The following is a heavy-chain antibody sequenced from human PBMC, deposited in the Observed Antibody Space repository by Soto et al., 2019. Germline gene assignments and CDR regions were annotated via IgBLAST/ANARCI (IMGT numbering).Heavy chain of an antibody. CDR1: GGSSSSNY. Sequence: ETLSLTCTVSGGSSSSNYWTWIRQPPGKGLEWIGYVYNSGSTNYNPSLKSRVTISEDTSKSQFSLKVNSMTAADTAVYYCARYRREAVAGYTLDNWGQGILVTVS. J-gene: IGHJ4*02. V-gene: IGHV4-59*01. D-gene: IGHD6-13*01. CDR2: VYNSGST. CDR3: ARYRREAVAGYTLDN.